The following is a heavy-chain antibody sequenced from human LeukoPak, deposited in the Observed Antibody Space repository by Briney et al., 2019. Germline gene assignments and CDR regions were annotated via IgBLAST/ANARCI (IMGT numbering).Heavy chain of an antibody. CDR2: ISSSSSYI. Sequence: PGGSLRLSCAASGFTFSSSAMSWVRQVPGKGLEWVSSISSSSSYIYYADSVKGRFTISRDNAKNSLYLQMNSLRAEDTAVYYCARGLPGYYAVFDYWGQGTLVTVSS. D-gene: IGHD2-2*01. CDR1: GFTFSSSA. V-gene: IGHV3-21*01. J-gene: IGHJ4*02. CDR3: ARGLPGYYAVFDY.